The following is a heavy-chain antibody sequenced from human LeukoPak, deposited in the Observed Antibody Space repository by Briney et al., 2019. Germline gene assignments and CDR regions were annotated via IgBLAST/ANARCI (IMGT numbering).Heavy chain of an antibody. Sequence: PSETLSLTCAVYGGSFSGYYWSWIRQPPGKGLEWIGEINHSGSTNYNPSLKSRVTISVDTSKNQFSLKLSSVTAADTAVYYCARSYYDSSGYYPPSWYFDLWGRGTLVTVSS. V-gene: IGHV4-34*01. J-gene: IGHJ2*01. CDR2: INHSGST. CDR3: ARSYYDSSGYYPPSWYFDL. D-gene: IGHD3-22*01. CDR1: GGSFSGYY.